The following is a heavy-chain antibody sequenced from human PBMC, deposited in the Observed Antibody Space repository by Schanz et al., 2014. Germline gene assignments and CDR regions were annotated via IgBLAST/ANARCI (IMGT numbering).Heavy chain of an antibody. J-gene: IGHJ4*02. CDR1: GFTFSSYG. CDR3: AKDTGYCHGGACYCFEY. Sequence: QVQLVESGGGVVQPGRSRRLSCEASGFTFSSYGMHWVRQAPGKGLEWVAVISYDGNNEDYADSVKGRFSISRDNSQNTFYLQMDSLRPEDTAVYFCAKDTGYCHGGACYCFEYWGLGILVTVSS. D-gene: IGHD2-8*02. V-gene: IGHV3-30*18. CDR2: ISYDGNNE.